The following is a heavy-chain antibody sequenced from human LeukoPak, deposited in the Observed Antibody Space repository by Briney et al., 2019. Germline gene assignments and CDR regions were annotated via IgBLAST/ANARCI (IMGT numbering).Heavy chain of an antibody. D-gene: IGHD5-18*01. Sequence: SKTLSLTCTVSGGFFSSYYWNWIRQPPGRGLEWIGYVYDPGTTNYNPSLSSRVTISLDTSKNLFSLKLTSVTAADTAVYYCARGLTADSWGQGTLVTVSS. CDR1: GGFFSSYY. J-gene: IGHJ4*02. CDR2: VYDPGTT. CDR3: ARGLTADS. V-gene: IGHV4-59*01.